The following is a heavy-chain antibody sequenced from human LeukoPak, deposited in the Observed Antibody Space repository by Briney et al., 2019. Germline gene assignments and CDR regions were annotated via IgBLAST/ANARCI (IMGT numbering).Heavy chain of an antibody. CDR1: GFTFDVYN. V-gene: IGHV3-43*01. D-gene: IGHD6-6*01. J-gene: IGHJ4*02. CDR2: ISWDGATT. CDR3: AKDRAPYGSSSGGLGDY. Sequence: GGSLRLSCAASGFTFDVYNMHWVRQAPGKGLEWVSLISWDGATTYYADSVKGRFTISRDNSKNSLYLQMNRLITEDTALYYCAKDRAPYGSSSGGLGDYWGQGTLVTVSS.